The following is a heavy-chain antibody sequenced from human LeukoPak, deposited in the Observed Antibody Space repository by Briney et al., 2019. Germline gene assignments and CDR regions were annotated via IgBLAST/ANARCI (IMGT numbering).Heavy chain of an antibody. CDR2: IGRAGDT. CDR3: LKESRGGAIFDY. Sequence: GGSLRLSCVGSGFTFSSYAMSWVRQAPGKGLEWVSFIGRAGDTNYADSVKGQFTISRDNSKNTVYLQMSSLRVEDTAVYYCLKESRGGAIFDYWGQGTLVIVSS. CDR1: GFTFSSYA. V-gene: IGHV3-23*01. D-gene: IGHD3-10*01. J-gene: IGHJ4*02.